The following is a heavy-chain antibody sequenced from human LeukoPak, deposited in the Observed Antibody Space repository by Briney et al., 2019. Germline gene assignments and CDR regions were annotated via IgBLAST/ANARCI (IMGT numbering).Heavy chain of an antibody. CDR3: ARDRSKYGSGRLDY. CDR1: GFTFSSYS. Sequence: PGGSLRLSCAASGFTFSSYSMNWVRQAPGKGLEWVSSISSSSSYIYYADSVKGRFTISRDNAKNSLYLQMNSLRAEDTAVYYCARDRSKYGSGRLDYWGQGTLVTVSS. CDR2: ISSSSSYI. J-gene: IGHJ4*02. V-gene: IGHV3-21*01. D-gene: IGHD3-10*01.